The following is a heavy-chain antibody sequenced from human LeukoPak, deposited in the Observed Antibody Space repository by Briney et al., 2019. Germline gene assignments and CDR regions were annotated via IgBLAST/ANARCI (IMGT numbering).Heavy chain of an antibody. CDR3: VRGVDYYYYMDV. J-gene: IGHJ6*03. CDR2: IKQDGSEQ. D-gene: IGHD3-10*01. V-gene: IGHV3-7*01. CDR1: GFSFRNSY. Sequence: PGGSLRLSCAATGFSFRNSYMAWVRQAPRKGLEWMATIKQDGSEQYYVDSVKGRFTISRDNAKNSLYLQMNSLRAEDTAVYYCVRGVDYYYYMDVWGKGTTVTVSS.